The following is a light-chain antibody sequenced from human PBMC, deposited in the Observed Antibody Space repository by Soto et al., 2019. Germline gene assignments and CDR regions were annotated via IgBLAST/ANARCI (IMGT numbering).Light chain of an antibody. Sequence: EMVLAESAASLGLARREKARMSVVEGQSVSSYLAWYQQKPGQAPRLLIYDASNRATGIPARFSGSGSGTDFTLTLSSLAPEDFAVSYCQQRSNWAPVITFGQGTRLEIK. CDR1: QSVSSY. J-gene: IGKJ5*01. CDR3: QQRSNWAPVIT. V-gene: IGKV3-11*01. CDR2: DAS.